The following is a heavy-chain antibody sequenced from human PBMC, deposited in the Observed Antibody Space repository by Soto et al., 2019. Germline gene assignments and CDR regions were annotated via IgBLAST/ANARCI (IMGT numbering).Heavy chain of an antibody. CDR3: ARSGGSFNFDY. CDR2: IYTSGST. CDR1: SGSVSSYY. Sequence: SSETLSLTSTVSSGSVSSYYWSWIRQPAGKGLEWIGRIYTSGSTNYNPSLKSRVTMSVDTSKNQFSLKLSSVTAADTAVYYCARSGGSFNFDYWGQGTLVTVSS. V-gene: IGHV4-4*07. J-gene: IGHJ4*02. D-gene: IGHD2-15*01.